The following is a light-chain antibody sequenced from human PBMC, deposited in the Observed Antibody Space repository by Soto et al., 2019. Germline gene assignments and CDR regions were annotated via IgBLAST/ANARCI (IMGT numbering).Light chain of an antibody. Sequence: DIQMTQSPYSLSASVGDTVTITCRSSQSISTYLNWYQQKPGKAPELLIYAASSLQNGVPLRFTGSGSGTDFTLTIISLQPEDFASYYCQQSYTTPLTFGGGTKVEIK. CDR2: AAS. CDR3: QQSYTTPLT. V-gene: IGKV1-39*01. J-gene: IGKJ4*01. CDR1: QSISTY.